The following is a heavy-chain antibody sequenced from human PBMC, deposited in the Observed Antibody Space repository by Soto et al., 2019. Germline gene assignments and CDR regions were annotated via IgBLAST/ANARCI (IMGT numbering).Heavy chain of an antibody. D-gene: IGHD3-10*01. CDR1: GGSISSGGYS. V-gene: IGHV4-30-2*01. J-gene: IGHJ5*02. CDR3: AREHYGSGSSFDP. Sequence: QLQLQESGSGLVKPSQTLSLTCAVSGGSISSGGYSWSWIRQPPGKGLEWIGYIYHSGSTYYNPSLKSRVAISVDRSKNQFSLKLSSVTAADTAVYYCAREHYGSGSSFDPWGQGTLVTVSS. CDR2: IYHSGST.